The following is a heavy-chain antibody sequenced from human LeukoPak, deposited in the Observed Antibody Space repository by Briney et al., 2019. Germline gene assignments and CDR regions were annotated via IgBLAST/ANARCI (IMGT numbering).Heavy chain of an antibody. Sequence: SETLSLTCTVSGGSISSSSYYWGWIRQPPGKGLEWIGNIYYGGSTYYNPSLKSRVTMSVDTSKNQFSLKLNSVTAADTAVYFCARRHYDVLTDHFDFWGQGTLSPSPQ. CDR3: ARRHYDVLTDHFDF. CDR2: IYYGGST. V-gene: IGHV4-39*01. CDR1: GGSISSSSYY. J-gene: IGHJ4*02. D-gene: IGHD3-9*01.